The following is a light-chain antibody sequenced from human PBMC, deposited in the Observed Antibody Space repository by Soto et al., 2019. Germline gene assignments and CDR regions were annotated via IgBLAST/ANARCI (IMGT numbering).Light chain of an antibody. CDR3: SSYTSSSNLHV. CDR2: DVS. V-gene: IGLV2-14*01. J-gene: IGLJ1*01. Sequence: QSALTQPASVSGSPGQSITISCTGTSSDVGGYNYVSWYQQHPGKAPKLMIYDVSNRPSGVSNRFSGSKSGNTASLTISGLQAEDEADYYCSSYTSSSNLHVFGNGTKVTVL. CDR1: SSDVGGYNY.